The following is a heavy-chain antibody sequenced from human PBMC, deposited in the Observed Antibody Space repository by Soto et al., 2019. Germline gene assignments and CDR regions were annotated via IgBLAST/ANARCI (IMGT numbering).Heavy chain of an antibody. CDR1: GFTFDDYA. Sequence: GGSLRLSCAASGFTFDDYAMHWVRQAPGKGLEWVSGISWNSGSIGYADSVKGRFTISRDNAKNSLYLQMNSLRAEDTALYYCARDRIAVAGPHAFDIWGQGTMVTVSS. V-gene: IGHV3-9*01. D-gene: IGHD6-19*01. J-gene: IGHJ3*02. CDR2: ISWNSGSI. CDR3: ARDRIAVAGPHAFDI.